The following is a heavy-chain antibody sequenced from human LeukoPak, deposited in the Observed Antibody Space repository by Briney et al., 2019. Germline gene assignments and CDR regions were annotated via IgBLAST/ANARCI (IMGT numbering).Heavy chain of an antibody. CDR2: IDTAGET. Sequence: PGGSLRLSCAASGFALRNYDIHWVRQTTGKGPEWVAAIDTAGETYYAGSVKGRFTISRDNAKNSLDLQMNSLRAGDTAVYYCARALLYDILSGRFHFDSWGKGSLVTVSS. CDR1: GFALRNYD. D-gene: IGHD3-9*01. CDR3: ARALLYDILSGRFHFDS. J-gene: IGHJ4*02. V-gene: IGHV3-13*01.